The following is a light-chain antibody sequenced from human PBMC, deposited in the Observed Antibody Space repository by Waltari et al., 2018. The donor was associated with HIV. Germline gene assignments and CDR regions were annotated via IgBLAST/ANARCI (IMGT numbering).Light chain of an antibody. J-gene: IGLJ1*01. V-gene: IGLV3-19*01. CDR2: GKN. CDR3: KTWDRSGNLSV. Sequence: SSELTQDPAVSVALGQTVKITCQGDNPRTYYASWYQQKPGEAPVLVSYGKNRRPSVNPDRLHSTASRSTAFLISAGAQAEDEAEYCCKTWDRSGNLSVFGTGTTVTV. CDR1: NPRTYY.